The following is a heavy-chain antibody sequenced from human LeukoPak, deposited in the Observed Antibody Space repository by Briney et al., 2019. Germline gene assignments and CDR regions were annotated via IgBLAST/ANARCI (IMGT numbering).Heavy chain of an antibody. Sequence: SGSGGSTYYADSVKGRFTISRDNSKNTLYLQMNSLRAEDTAVYYCAKAPMVRGVILYYFDYWGQGTLVTVSS. V-gene: IGHV3-23*01. J-gene: IGHJ4*02. CDR3: AKAPMVRGVILYYFDY. CDR2: SGSGGST. D-gene: IGHD3-10*01.